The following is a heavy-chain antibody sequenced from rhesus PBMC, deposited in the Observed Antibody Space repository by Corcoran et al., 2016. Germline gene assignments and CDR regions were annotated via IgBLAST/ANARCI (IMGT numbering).Heavy chain of an antibody. D-gene: IGHD1-44*02. J-gene: IGHJ4*01. V-gene: IGHV4-147*01. CDR2: INGGSGST. CDR1: GASISSNY. Sequence: QVQLQESGPGLVKPSETLPLTCAVSGASISSNYWRWIRQPPGKGLEWIGYINGGSGSTSYKSSLKSRVTISTDTSKNQLSLRLSSVTAADTAVYYCVRYSGSYAAGDFWGKGVLVTVSS. CDR3: VRYSGSYAAGDF.